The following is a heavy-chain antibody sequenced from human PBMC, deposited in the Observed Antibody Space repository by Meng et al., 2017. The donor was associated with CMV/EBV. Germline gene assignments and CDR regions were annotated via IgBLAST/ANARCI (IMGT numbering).Heavy chain of an antibody. V-gene: IGHV4-59*01. Sequence: ETLSLTCTVSGGSISSYYWSWIRQPPGKGLEWIGYIYYSGSTNYHPSLKSRVTISVDTSKHQFSLKLSSVTAADTAVYYCARGDIVVVPGAHYYYYGMDVWGQGTTVTVSS. CDR2: IYYSGST. D-gene: IGHD2-2*01. J-gene: IGHJ6*02. CDR3: ARGDIVVVPGAHYYYYGMDV. CDR1: GGSISSYY.